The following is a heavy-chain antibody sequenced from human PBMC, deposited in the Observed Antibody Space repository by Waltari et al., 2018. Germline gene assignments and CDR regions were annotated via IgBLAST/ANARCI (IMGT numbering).Heavy chain of an antibody. CDR2: IGNERSRL. Sequence: EEQLLESGGGLVQPGDSLRLSCAASGFRFSNYWMNWVRQAPGKGLVGVARIGNERSRLTYAYSVKGRFTISRDNANNTLYLQMKRLRAEDTAVYYCVRLAQRTYRSPVPGRHYYYGMDVWGQGTTVTVSS. V-gene: IGHV3-74*03. CDR1: GFRFSNYW. D-gene: IGHD3-10*01. CDR3: VRLAQRTYRSPVPGRHYYYGMDV. J-gene: IGHJ6*02.